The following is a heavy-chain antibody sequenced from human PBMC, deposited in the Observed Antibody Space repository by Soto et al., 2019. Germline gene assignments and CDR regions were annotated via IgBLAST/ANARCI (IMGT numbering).Heavy chain of an antibody. Sequence: GASVKVSCKASGFTFTSSAVQWVRQARGQRLEWIGWIVVGSGNTNYAQKFQERVTITRDMSTSTAYMELSSLRSEDTAVYYCAADPPYYYDSSGPYAFDIWGQGTMVTVSS. CDR2: IVVGSGNT. CDR3: AADPPYYYDSSGPYAFDI. J-gene: IGHJ3*02. D-gene: IGHD3-22*01. CDR1: GFTFTSSA. V-gene: IGHV1-58*01.